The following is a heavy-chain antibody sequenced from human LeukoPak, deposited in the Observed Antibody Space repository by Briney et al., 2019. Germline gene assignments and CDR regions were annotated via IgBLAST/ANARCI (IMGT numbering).Heavy chain of an antibody. CDR1: GYTFTNYY. CDR2: INPNSGDT. CDR3: AKSQKGYFDY. Sequence: ASVKVSCKASGYTFTNYYIHWVRQAPGQGLEWMGRINPNSGDTSYGQKFQGRVTMTRDTSITTAYMELSGLRSDDTAVYYCAKSQKGYFDYWGQGTLVSVSS. V-gene: IGHV1-2*06. J-gene: IGHJ4*02.